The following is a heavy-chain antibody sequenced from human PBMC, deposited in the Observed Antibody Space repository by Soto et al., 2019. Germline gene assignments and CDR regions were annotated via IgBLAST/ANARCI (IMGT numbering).Heavy chain of an antibody. V-gene: IGHV3-7*01. CDR1: GFTFSSYW. J-gene: IGHJ6*03. CDR3: ARRDGRTLRYVYLYRYMDV. D-gene: IGHD3-16*01. Sequence: EVQLVESGGGLVQPGGSLRLSCAASGFTFSSYWMSWVRQAPGKGLEWVANIKQDGSEKYYVDSVKGLFTISRDNAKNSLYLQMNSLRAAETAVYYCARRDGRTLRYVYLYRYMDVWGRGTTVTVSS. CDR2: IKQDGSEK.